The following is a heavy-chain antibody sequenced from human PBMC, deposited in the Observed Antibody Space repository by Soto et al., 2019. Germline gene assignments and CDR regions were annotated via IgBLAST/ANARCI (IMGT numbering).Heavy chain of an antibody. CDR3: ARQWLVQDYFDY. Sequence: QLQLQESGPGLVKPSETLSLTCTVSGGSISSSSYYWGWIRQPPGKGLEWIGSIYYSGSTYYNPSLKSRVTISVDTSKNQFSLKLSSVTAADTAVYYCARQWLVQDYFDYWGQGTLVTVSS. CDR2: IYYSGST. D-gene: IGHD6-19*01. V-gene: IGHV4-39*01. CDR1: GGSISSSSYY. J-gene: IGHJ4*02.